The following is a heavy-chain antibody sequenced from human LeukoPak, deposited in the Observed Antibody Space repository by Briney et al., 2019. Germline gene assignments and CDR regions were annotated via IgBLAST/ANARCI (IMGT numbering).Heavy chain of an antibody. D-gene: IGHD1-7*01. J-gene: IGHJ4*02. CDR2: VYYSGST. V-gene: IGHV4-59*01. Sequence: PSETLSLTCTVSGGSISSYYWSWIRQPPGKGLEWIGYVYYSGSTKYNPSLKSRVTISVDTSKNQFSLKLTSVTAADMAVYYCARVPPGTSHFDYWGQGTLVTVSS. CDR3: ARVPPGTSHFDY. CDR1: GGSISSYY.